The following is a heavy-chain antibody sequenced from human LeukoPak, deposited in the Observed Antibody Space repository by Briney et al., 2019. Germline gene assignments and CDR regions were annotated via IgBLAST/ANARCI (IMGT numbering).Heavy chain of an antibody. CDR1: GFTFSSYS. Sequence: GGSLRLSCAASGFTFSSYSMNWVRQVPGKGLEWVSYISSSSSTMYYADSVKGRFTISRDNAKNSLYLQMSSLRAEDTAVYYCTRVLYSSGWYGDHYWGQGTLVTASS. CDR2: ISSSSSTM. J-gene: IGHJ4*02. CDR3: TRVLYSSGWYGDHY. D-gene: IGHD6-19*01. V-gene: IGHV3-48*01.